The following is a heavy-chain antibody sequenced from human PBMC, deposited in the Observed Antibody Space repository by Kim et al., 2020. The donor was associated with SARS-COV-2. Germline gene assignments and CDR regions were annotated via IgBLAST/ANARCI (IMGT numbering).Heavy chain of an antibody. CDR1: GGTFNNYA. J-gene: IGHJ5*02. CDR3: ARDDHLLLGGSAGFDP. V-gene: IGHV1-69*13. D-gene: IGHD2-2*01. CDR2: IVPMFGST. Sequence: SVKVSCKASGGTFNNYAISWVRQAPGQGLEWVGGIVPMFGSTNYAQKFQDRVTITADERTDTAYMDLRSLQSEDTAIYFCARDDHLLLGGSAGFDPWGQGTLVTVSS.